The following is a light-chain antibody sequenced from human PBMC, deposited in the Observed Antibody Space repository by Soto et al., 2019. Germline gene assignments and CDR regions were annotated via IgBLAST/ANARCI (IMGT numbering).Light chain of an antibody. Sequence: DIQITQSPSTLSASVGHRVTITFRSSQTISSWLAWYQQKPGKAPKLLIYKAPTLKSGVPSRFSGSGSGTEFTLTISSLQPDDFATYHCQHYNSYSEAFGQGTKV. CDR3: QHYNSYSEA. J-gene: IGKJ1*01. CDR2: KAP. CDR1: QTISSW. V-gene: IGKV1-5*03.